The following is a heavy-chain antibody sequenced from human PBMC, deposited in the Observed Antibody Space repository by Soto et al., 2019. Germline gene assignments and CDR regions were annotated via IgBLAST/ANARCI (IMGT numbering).Heavy chain of an antibody. J-gene: IGHJ6*02. CDR1: GGSISSGGYS. V-gene: IGHV4-30-2*01. Sequence: SATLSLTCAVSGGSISSGGYSWSWIRQPPGKGLEWIGYIYHSGSTYYNPSLKSRVTISVDRSKNQFSLKLSSLTAADTAVYYCARISGDYYYGMDVWGQGTTVT. D-gene: IGHD1-26*01. CDR3: ARISGDYYYGMDV. CDR2: IYHSGST.